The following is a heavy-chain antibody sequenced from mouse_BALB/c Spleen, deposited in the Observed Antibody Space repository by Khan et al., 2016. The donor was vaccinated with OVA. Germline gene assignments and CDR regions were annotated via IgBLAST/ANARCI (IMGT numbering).Heavy chain of an antibody. CDR2: INPSSDYT. Sequence: VQLLESGAELARPGASVKMSCKTSGYTFTTYTLHWVKQRPGRGLEWIGYINPSSDYTNYNQKFKDKSTLTADKSSSTAYMQLSSLTSEDSAVYYCAGSAQHWLGRGFTCWGQGTLVTVSA. V-gene: IGHV1-4*01. CDR1: GYTFTTYT. D-gene: IGHD3-1*01. J-gene: IGHJ3*01. CDR3: AGSAQHWLGRGFTC.